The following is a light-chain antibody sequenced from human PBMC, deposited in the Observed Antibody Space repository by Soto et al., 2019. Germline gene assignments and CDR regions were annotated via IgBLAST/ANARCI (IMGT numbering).Light chain of an antibody. V-gene: IGKV1-39*01. CDR1: QSISSY. CDR3: QQSYSTLLLT. CDR2: AAS. Sequence: DIQMTQSPSSLSASVGDRVTITCRASQSISSYLNWYQQKPGKAPKLLIYAASSLQSGVPSRFSGSGSGTDFTLTISSLQPDDFATYYCQQSYSTLLLTFGGGTKVEIK. J-gene: IGKJ4*01.